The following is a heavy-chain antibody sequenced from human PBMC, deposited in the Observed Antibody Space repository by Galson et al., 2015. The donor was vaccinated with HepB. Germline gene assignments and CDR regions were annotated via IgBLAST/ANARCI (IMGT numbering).Heavy chain of an antibody. D-gene: IGHD3-10*01. Sequence: SLRLSCAASGFTFSSYGMHWVRQAPGKGLEWVAVISYDGSNKYYADSVKGRFTISRDNSKNTLYLQMNSLRPEDTAVYYCAKDRQSLPIPLLVRGVTSGMDVWGQGTTVTVSS. V-gene: IGHV3-30*18. J-gene: IGHJ6*02. CDR1: GFTFSSYG. CDR2: ISYDGSNK. CDR3: AKDRQSLPIPLLVRGVTSGMDV.